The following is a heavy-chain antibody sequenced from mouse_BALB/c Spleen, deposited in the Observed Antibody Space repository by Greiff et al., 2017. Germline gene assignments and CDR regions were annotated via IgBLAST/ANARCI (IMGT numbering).Heavy chain of an antibody. Sequence: EVQRVESGPGLVKPSQSLSLTCTVTGYSITSDYAWNWIRQFPGNKLEWMGYISYSGSTSYNPSLKSRISITRDTSKNQFFLQLNSVTTEDTATYYCARYNYGNYEFAYWGQGTLVTVSA. V-gene: IGHV3-2*02. D-gene: IGHD2-1*01. CDR1: GYSITSDYA. CDR3: ARYNYGNYEFAY. J-gene: IGHJ3*01. CDR2: ISYSGST.